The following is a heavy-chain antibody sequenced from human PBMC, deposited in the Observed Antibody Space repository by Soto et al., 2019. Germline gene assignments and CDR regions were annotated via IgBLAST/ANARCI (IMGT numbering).Heavy chain of an antibody. J-gene: IGHJ3*01. V-gene: IGHV3-33*05. D-gene: IGHD2-21*02. CDR3: ARVGGGDCGNAFDV. Sequence: QVQLVESGGGVVQPGRSLRLSCAASGFTFSAYGIHWVRQAPGKGLEWVATISFDSRDKLYVDSMNGRLTISRENSRNTVYLQMDSVRAEDTAVYHCARVGGGDCGNAFDVWGQGTVVAVSP. CDR1: GFTFSAYG. CDR2: ISFDSRDK.